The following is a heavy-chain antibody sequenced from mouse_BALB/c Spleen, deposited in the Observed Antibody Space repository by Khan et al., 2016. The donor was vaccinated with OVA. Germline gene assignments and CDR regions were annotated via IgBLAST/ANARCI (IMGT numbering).Heavy chain of an antibody. Sequence: EVQLVESGGDLVQPGGSWKLSCAASGFTFSSYGMHWVRQAPEKGLEWVAYISGDSNTIYYADTVKGRFTISRDNPRNTLFLQMTSLMSEDTAMYYCATSYFYGYYFDYWGPGTTLTVSS. CDR3: ATSYFYGYYFDY. D-gene: IGHD1-1*01. J-gene: IGHJ2*01. V-gene: IGHV5-17*02. CDR2: ISGDSNTI. CDR1: GFTFSSYG.